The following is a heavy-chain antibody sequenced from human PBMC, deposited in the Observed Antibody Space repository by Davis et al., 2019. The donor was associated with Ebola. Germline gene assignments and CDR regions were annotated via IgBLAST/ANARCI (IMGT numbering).Heavy chain of an antibody. D-gene: IGHD3-3*01. CDR1: GGSFSGYY. V-gene: IGHV4-34*01. CDR3: ARTLFLEWSFDI. Sequence: SETLSLTCAVYGGSFSGYYWSWIRQPPGKGLEWIGSIYYSGSTYYNPSLKSRVTISVDTSKNQFSLKLSSVTAADTAVYYCARTLFLEWSFDIWGQGTMVTVSS. J-gene: IGHJ3*02. CDR2: IYYSGST.